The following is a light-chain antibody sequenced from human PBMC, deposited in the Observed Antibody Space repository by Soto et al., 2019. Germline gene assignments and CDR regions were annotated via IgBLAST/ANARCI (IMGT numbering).Light chain of an antibody. CDR3: QQYSRSPRT. CDR1: QSVTSNY. CDR2: GAS. V-gene: IGKV3-20*01. J-gene: IGKJ1*01. Sequence: EIVLTQSPGTLSLSSGERATLSCRASQSVTSNYLAWYQQKPGQAPRLLIYGASNRATGIPDRFSGSGSETDFTLTISRLEPEDFAVYYCQQYSRSPRTFGQGTKVEIK.